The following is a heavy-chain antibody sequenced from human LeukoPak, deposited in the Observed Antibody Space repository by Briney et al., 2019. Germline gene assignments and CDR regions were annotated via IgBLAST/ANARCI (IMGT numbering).Heavy chain of an antibody. Sequence: SQTLSLTCDVSGGSISSGGYSWSWIRQPPGKGLEWIGYIYHSGSTYYNPSLKSRVTISVDRSKNQFSLKLSSVTAADTAVYYCARRDGYNYDYWGQGTLVTVSS. D-gene: IGHD5-24*01. J-gene: IGHJ4*02. V-gene: IGHV4-30-2*01. CDR2: IYHSGST. CDR3: ARRDGYNYDY. CDR1: GGSISSGGYS.